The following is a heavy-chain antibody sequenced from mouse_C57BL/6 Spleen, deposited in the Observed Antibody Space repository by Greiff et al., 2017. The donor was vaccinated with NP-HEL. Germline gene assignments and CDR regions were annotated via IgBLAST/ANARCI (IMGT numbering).Heavy chain of an antibody. V-gene: IGHV2-6*01. Sequence: QVQLKQSGPGLVAPSQSLSITCTVSGFSLTSYGVDWVRQSPGKGLEWLGVIWGVGSTNYNSALKSRLSISKDNSKSQVFLKMNSLQTDDTAMYYCARYSHHPYYAMDYWGQGTSVTVSS. CDR3: ARYSHHPYYAMDY. CDR2: IWGVGST. J-gene: IGHJ4*01. CDR1: GFSLTSYG. D-gene: IGHD2-12*01.